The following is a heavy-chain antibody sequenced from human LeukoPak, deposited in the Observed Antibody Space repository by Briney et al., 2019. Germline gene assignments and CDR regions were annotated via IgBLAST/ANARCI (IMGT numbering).Heavy chain of an antibody. CDR2: IIPISGTA. Sequence: VASVKVSCKASGGTFSSYAISWVRQAPGQGLEWMGRIIPISGTANYAQKFQGRVTITTDESTSTAYMELSSLRSEDTAVYYCAIFSVEMATIDAFDIWGQGTMVTVSS. CDR1: GGTFSSYA. D-gene: IGHD5-24*01. V-gene: IGHV1-69*05. J-gene: IGHJ3*02. CDR3: AIFSVEMATIDAFDI.